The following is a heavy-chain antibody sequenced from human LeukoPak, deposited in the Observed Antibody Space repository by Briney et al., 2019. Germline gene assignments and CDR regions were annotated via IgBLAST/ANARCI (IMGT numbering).Heavy chain of an antibody. Sequence: GGSLRLSCAASGFTFSNCAMSWVRQAPGKGLEWVSAIGGSDGVTLYADSVKCRFTVFRDNSKNTLYLEMSNLRVEDTALYYCAKRPNSDSGSYYFDHWGQGTLVTVSS. CDR2: IGGSDGVT. V-gene: IGHV3-23*01. CDR3: AKRPNSDSGSYYFDH. D-gene: IGHD3-10*01. J-gene: IGHJ4*02. CDR1: GFTFSNCA.